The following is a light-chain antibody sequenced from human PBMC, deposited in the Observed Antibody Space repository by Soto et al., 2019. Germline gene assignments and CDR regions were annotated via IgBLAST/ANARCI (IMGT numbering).Light chain of an antibody. CDR1: QSVTTY. Sequence: EIVLTQSPPTLSLSTGERATLSCRASQSVTTYLAWYQQKPGQAPRLLIYDASNRATGVPARFSGSGSGTDFNLTISSLEPEDFAVYYCQQRSKWPPSMSFGQGARREIK. V-gene: IGKV3-11*01. CDR3: QQRSKWPPSMS. CDR2: DAS. J-gene: IGKJ5*01.